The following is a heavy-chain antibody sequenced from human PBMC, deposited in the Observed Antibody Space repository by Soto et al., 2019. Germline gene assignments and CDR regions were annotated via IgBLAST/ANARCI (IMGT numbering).Heavy chain of an antibody. D-gene: IGHD3-3*01. CDR2: ISAYNGNT. J-gene: IGHJ5*02. Sequence: ASVKVSCKASGYTFTSYGISWVRQAPGQGLEWMGWISAYNGNTNYAQKLQGRVTMTTDTSTSTAYMELRSLRSDDTAVYYFARAPRGFLEWLSHNWFDPWGQGTLVTVSS. V-gene: IGHV1-18*01. CDR1: GYTFTSYG. CDR3: ARAPRGFLEWLSHNWFDP.